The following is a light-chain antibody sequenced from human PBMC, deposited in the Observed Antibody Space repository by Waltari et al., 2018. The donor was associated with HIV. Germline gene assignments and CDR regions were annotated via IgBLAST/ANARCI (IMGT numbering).Light chain of an antibody. Sequence: LTCTLRSGINVGTYRIYWYQQKPGSPPQYLLRYKSDSDKQQGSGVPSRFSGSKDASANAGILLISGLQSEDEADYYCMIWHSSAVVFGGGTKLTVL. CDR1: SGINVGTYR. V-gene: IGLV5-45*02. CDR3: MIWHSSAVV. J-gene: IGLJ2*01. CDR2: YKSDSDK.